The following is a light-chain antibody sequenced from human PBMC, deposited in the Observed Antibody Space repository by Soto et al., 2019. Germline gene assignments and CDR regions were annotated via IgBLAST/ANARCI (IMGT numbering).Light chain of an antibody. CDR3: LLSYNGPYV. V-gene: IGLV7-46*01. Sequence: QAVLTQDPSLTVCPGGTVTLTCGSSTGAVTNGHYPYWFQQKPGQAPRTLIYDTTNRHSWTPARFSGSLLGGKAALTLSGAQPEDEAEYYCLLSYNGPYVFGTGTKVTVL. CDR1: TGAVTNGHY. J-gene: IGLJ1*01. CDR2: DTT.